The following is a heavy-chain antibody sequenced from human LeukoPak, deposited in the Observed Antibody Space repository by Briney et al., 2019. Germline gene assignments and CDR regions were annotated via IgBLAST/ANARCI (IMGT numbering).Heavy chain of an antibody. Sequence: GGSLRLSCVASGFTFNNYAMTWVRQAPRKGLEWVSVISGSGGSTYYADSVKGRFTISRDNSKNTLYLQMDSLRAEDTALYYCAKDHPQGDGYYDYWGQGTLVTVSS. V-gene: IGHV3-23*01. CDR2: ISGSGGST. J-gene: IGHJ4*02. CDR3: AKDHPQGDGYYDY. CDR1: GFTFNNYA. D-gene: IGHD3-22*01.